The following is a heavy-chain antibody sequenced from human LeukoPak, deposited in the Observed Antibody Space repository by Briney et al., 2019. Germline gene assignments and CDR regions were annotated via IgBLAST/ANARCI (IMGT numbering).Heavy chain of an antibody. CDR3: ARGPTFPYYYDSSGYYEYFQH. D-gene: IGHD3-22*01. V-gene: IGHV3-21*01. Sequence: GGSLRLSCAASGFTFSSYSMNWVRQAPGKGLEWVSSISSSSSYIYYADSVKGRFTISRDNAKNSLYLQMNSLRAEDTAVYYCARGPTFPYYYDSSGYYEYFQHWGQGTLVTVSS. CDR2: ISSSSSYI. CDR1: GFTFSSYS. J-gene: IGHJ1*01.